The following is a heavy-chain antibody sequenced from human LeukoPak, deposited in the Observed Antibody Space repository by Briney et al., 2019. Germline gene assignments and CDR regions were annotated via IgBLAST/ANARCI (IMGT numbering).Heavy chain of an antibody. CDR2: INPNSGGT. CDR3: ASRVVGYCSGGSCYPVHY. Sequence: ASVKVSCKASGYTFTGYYMHWVRQAPGQGLEWMGWINPNSGGTSYAQKFQGRVTVTRDTSISTAYMELSRLRSDDTAVYYCASRVVGYCSGGSCYPVHYWGQGTLVTVSS. CDR1: GYTFTGYY. D-gene: IGHD2-15*01. V-gene: IGHV1-2*02. J-gene: IGHJ4*02.